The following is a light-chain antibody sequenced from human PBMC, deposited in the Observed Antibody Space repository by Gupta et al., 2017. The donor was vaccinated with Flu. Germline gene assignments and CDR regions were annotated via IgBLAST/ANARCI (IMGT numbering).Light chain of an antibody. CDR2: KDN. V-gene: IGLV3-27*01. CDR1: VLAKKY. CDR3: YSTTDSIRV. Sequence: SSELTQPPSVSVSPGQTARITCSGDVLAKKYARWFQQKPGQAPVLIIYKDNERPSGMPERFSGSSSGTTVTLTISGAQVEDEADYYCYSTTDSIRVFGGGTKLTVL. J-gene: IGLJ3*02.